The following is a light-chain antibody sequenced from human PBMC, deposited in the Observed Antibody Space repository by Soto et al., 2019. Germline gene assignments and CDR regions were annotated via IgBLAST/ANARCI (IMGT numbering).Light chain of an antibody. Sequence: SYELTQPPSVSVAPGQTARITCGGNKNGSKSVHWYQQNPGQAPVLVAYDDSDRPSGIPERFSGSNYGNTATLTISSVEAGDEADYYCQVWDSSSDHVVFGEGTKLTVL. CDR2: DDS. V-gene: IGLV3-21*02. CDR1: KNGSKS. J-gene: IGLJ2*01. CDR3: QVWDSSSDHVV.